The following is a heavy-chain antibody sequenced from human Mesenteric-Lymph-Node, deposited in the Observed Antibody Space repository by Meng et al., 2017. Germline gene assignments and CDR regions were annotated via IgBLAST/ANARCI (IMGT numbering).Heavy chain of an antibody. Sequence: GESLKISCAASGFIFSNYAIHWVRQAPGTGLEWVSMISYDGTDKYYVDSVKGRFTVSRDNSINTLYLEMINLRAEDTAVYYCARESMTTVTPDAFDIWGQGTMVTVSS. CDR1: GFIFSNYA. CDR2: ISYDGTDK. J-gene: IGHJ3*02. V-gene: IGHV3-30*04. CDR3: ARESMTTVTPDAFDI. D-gene: IGHD4-17*01.